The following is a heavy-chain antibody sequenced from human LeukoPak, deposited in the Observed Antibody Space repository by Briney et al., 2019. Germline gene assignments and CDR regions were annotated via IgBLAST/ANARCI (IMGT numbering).Heavy chain of an antibody. CDR3: ARVAPSVAGIESGRFDY. D-gene: IGHD6-19*01. CDR1: GGSISSSSYY. Sequence: PSETLSLTCNVSGGSISSSSYYWGWIRQPPGKGLEWIGSIYYSGRTYYNPSLKSRVTISGDTSKNQFSLKLSSVTAADTAVYYCARVAPSVAGIESGRFDYWGQGTLVTVSS. J-gene: IGHJ4*02. V-gene: IGHV4-39*02. CDR2: IYYSGRT.